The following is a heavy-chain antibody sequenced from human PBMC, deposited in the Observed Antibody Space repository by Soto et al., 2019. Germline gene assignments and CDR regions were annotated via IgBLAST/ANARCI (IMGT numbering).Heavy chain of an antibody. D-gene: IGHD6-19*01. CDR3: AAGIAVAGTVSLSC. V-gene: IGHV1-2*04. CDR1: GYTFTGYY. J-gene: IGHJ4*02. CDR2: INPNSGGT. Sequence: ASVKVSCKASGYTFTGYYMHWVRQAPGQGLEWMGWINPNSGGTNYAQKFQGWVTMTRDTSISTAYMELSRLRSDDTAVYYCAAGIAVAGTVSLSCWGQGTLVTVSS.